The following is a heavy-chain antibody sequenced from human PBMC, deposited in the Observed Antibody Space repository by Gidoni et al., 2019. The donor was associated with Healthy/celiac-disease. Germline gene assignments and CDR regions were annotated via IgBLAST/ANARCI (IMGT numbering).Heavy chain of an antibody. Sequence: VQLLESGGGLVQPGGSLRISCAASGSTFSEYAMSWVRQAPGKGLVWVSAINAGGSNTYYADSVKGRFTISRDNSKNTLYLHMNTLRVEDTAKYYCAKGVRTPSSYCNTASCYFGNWGQGTLVTVSS. CDR2: INAGGSNT. CDR3: AKGVRTPSSYCNTASCYFGN. J-gene: IGHJ4*02. V-gene: IGHV3-23*01. D-gene: IGHD2-2*01. CDR1: GSTFSEYA.